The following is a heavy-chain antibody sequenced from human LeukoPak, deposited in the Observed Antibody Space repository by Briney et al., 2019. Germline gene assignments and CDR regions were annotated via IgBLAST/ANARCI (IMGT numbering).Heavy chain of an antibody. D-gene: IGHD3-3*01. CDR2: IYTSGST. V-gene: IGHV4-61*02. CDR3: ARARITIFGVAFFDP. J-gene: IGHJ5*02. Sequence: SETLSLTCTVSGGSISSGSYYWSWIRQPAGTGLEWIGRIYTSGSTNYNPSLKSRVTISVDTSKNQFSLKLSSVTAADTAVYYCARARITIFGVAFFDPWGQGTLVTVSS. CDR1: GGSISSGSYY.